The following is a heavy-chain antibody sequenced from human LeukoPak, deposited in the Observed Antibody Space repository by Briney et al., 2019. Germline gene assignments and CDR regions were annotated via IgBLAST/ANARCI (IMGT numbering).Heavy chain of an antibody. CDR2: INPNSGGT. V-gene: IGHV1-2*02. CDR3: AAGYSSSWSSFDY. D-gene: IGHD6-13*01. Sequence: ASVKVSCXASGYTFTGYYMHWVRQALGQGLEWMAWINPNSGGTNYAQKFQGRVTMTRDTSISTAYMELSRLRSDDTAVYYCAAGYSSSWSSFDYWGQGTLVTVSS. CDR1: GYTFTGYY. J-gene: IGHJ4*02.